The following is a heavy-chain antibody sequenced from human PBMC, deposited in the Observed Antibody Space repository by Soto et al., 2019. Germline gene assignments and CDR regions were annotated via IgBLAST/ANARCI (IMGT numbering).Heavy chain of an antibody. Sequence: SETLSLTCTVPGASISSGDYYWTWIRQPPGKGLEWIGSIYYSGSTYYNPSLKSRVTISVDTSNNQFSLKLSSVTAADTAVYYCARASYDSSTYYLDYWGQGTLVTVSS. V-gene: IGHV4-30-4*01. CDR1: GASISSGDYY. CDR3: ARASYDSSTYYLDY. D-gene: IGHD3-22*01. J-gene: IGHJ4*02. CDR2: IYYSGST.